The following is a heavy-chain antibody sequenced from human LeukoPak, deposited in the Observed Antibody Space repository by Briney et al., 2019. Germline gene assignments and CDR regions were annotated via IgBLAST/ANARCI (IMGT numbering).Heavy chain of an antibody. J-gene: IGHJ5*02. D-gene: IGHD3-22*01. V-gene: IGHV4-4*07. CDR1: GGSISSYY. CDR2: IYTSGST. Sequence: SETLSLTCTVSGGSISSYYWSWIRQPAGKGLEWIGRIYTSGSTNYNPSLKSRVTISVDTSKNQFSLKLSSVTAADTAVYYCARDSPSNYCDSSGLPQNPANWFDPWGQGTLVTVSS. CDR3: ARDSPSNYCDSSGLPQNPANWFDP.